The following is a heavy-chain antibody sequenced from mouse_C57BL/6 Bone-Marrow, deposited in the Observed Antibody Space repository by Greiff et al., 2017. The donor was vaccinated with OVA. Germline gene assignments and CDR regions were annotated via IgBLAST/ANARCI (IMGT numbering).Heavy chain of an antibody. Sequence: DVKLVESGPGMVKPSQSLSLTCTVTGYSITSGYDWHWIRHFPGNKLEWMGYISYSGSTNYNPSLKSQISITHDTSKNHFYLKLNAVTTEDTATYYWARGGYYAMDYWGQGTSVTVSS. CDR1: GYSITSGYD. CDR2: ISYSGST. J-gene: IGHJ4*01. CDR3: ARGGYYAMDY. V-gene: IGHV3-1*01.